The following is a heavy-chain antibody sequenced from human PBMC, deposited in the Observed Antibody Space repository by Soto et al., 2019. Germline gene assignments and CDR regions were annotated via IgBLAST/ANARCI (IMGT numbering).Heavy chain of an antibody. V-gene: IGHV3-30*04. D-gene: IGHD3-3*01. CDR2: ISYDGRNK. J-gene: IGHJ4*02. CDR3: AREIERLLGY. CDR1: GFTLSSYA. Sequence: GXSLRLSCAASGFTLSSYALHWFRQAPGKGLEWVAVISYDGRNKYYADSVKGRFTISRDNSKNTLYLQMNSLRAEDTAVYYCAREIERLLGYWGQGTLVTVSS.